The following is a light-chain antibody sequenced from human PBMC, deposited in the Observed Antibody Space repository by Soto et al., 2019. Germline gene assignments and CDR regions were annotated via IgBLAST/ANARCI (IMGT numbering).Light chain of an antibody. CDR3: QSYDSSLSGYYV. CDR1: SSNIGAGYD. CDR2: GNS. V-gene: IGLV1-40*01. Sequence: QSVLTQPPSVSGAPGQRVTISCTGSSSNIGAGYDVHWYQQLPGTAPKLLIYGNSNRPSWVPGRFSVSKSGTSASLAITGLPAEDEADYYCQSYDSSLSGYYVFGTGTKLTVL. J-gene: IGLJ1*01.